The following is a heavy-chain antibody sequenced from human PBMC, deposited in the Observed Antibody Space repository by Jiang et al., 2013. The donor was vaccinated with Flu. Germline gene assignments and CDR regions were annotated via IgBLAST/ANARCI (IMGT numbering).Heavy chain of an antibody. CDR1: GYTFTSYG. Sequence: GAEVKKPGASVKVSCKASGYTFTSYGISWVRQAPGQGLEWMGWISAYNGNTNYAQKLQGRVTMTTDTSTSTAYMELRSLRSDDTAVYYCARDPATYYYDSSGRIDYWGQGTLVTVSS. CDR2: ISAYNGNT. D-gene: IGHD3-22*01. J-gene: IGHJ4*02. V-gene: IGHV1-18*01. CDR3: ARDPATYYYDSSGRIDY.